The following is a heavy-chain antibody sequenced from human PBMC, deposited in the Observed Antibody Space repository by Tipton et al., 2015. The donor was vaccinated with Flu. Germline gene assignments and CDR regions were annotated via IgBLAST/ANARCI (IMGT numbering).Heavy chain of an antibody. V-gene: IGHV4-61*02. CDR2: IYISGST. D-gene: IGHD4-11*01. J-gene: IGHJ5*02. CDR3: ARRDYSNYVSDPKNWFDP. CDR1: GGSITSDDYY. Sequence: TLSLTCTVSGGSITSDDYYWNWRRQPAGKGLEWIARIYISGSTNYNPSLRSRVTISVDTSKNQFSLRVSSVTAADTAVYYCARRDYSNYVSDPKNWFDPWGQGTLVTVSS.